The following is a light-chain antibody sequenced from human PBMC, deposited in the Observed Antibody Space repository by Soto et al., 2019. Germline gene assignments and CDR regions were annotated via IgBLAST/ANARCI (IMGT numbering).Light chain of an antibody. J-gene: IGKJ1*01. CDR2: GAS. CDR1: QSVSSSY. CDR3: QQYDSSPQT. Sequence: EIVLTQSPGTLSLSPGERATLSCRASQSVSSSYLAWYQQKPGQAPRLLIYGASSRATGIPDRFSGSGSGTDFTLTISRLEPEDFAVYYCQQYDSSPQTFGHGTNVEIK. V-gene: IGKV3-20*01.